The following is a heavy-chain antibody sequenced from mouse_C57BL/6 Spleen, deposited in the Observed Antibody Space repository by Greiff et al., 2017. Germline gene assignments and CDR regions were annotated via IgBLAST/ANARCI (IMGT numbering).Heavy chain of an antibody. J-gene: IGHJ2*01. CDR2: IYPGDGDT. D-gene: IGHD2-14*01. Sequence: QVQLQQSGPELVKPGASVKISCKASGYAFSSSWMNWVKQRPGKGLEWIGRIYPGDGDTNYNGKFKGKATLTADKSSSTAYMQLSSLTSEDSAVXFGARSGGTGYFDYWGQGTTLTVSS. CDR3: ARSGGTGYFDY. V-gene: IGHV1-82*01. CDR1: GYAFSSSW.